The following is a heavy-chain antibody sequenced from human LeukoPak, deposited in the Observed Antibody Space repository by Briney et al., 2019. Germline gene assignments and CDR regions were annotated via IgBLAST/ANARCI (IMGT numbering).Heavy chain of an antibody. CDR1: GNYW. CDR2: INSDGSWT. CDR3: VSFYETY. D-gene: IGHD2-2*01. J-gene: IGHJ4*02. Sequence: GGSLRLSCAASGNYWMHWVRQAPGKGLVWVSHINSDGSWTGYADSVKGRFTISKDNAKNMVYLHMNSLRVDDTAVYYCVSFYETYWGRGTLVTVSS. V-gene: IGHV3-74*01.